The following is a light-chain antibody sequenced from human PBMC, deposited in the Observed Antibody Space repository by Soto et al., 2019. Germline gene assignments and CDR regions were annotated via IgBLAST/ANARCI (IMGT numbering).Light chain of an antibody. Sequence: EIVMTQSPVTLYVSPGERATLSCRASQSVGTNLAWYQQKPGQAPGLLISGASTRATGIPDRFSGSGSGTESTLTISSLQSEDFAIYYCQQYDDWPQLTFGGGTKLEIK. V-gene: IGKV3-15*01. CDR1: QSVGTN. CDR2: GAS. CDR3: QQYDDWPQLT. J-gene: IGKJ4*01.